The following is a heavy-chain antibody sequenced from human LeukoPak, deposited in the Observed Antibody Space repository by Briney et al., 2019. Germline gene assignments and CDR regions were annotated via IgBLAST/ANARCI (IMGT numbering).Heavy chain of an antibody. CDR3: ARDRAWGAFDY. V-gene: IGHV3-23*01. CDR2: ISPRGGGT. D-gene: IGHD7-27*01. J-gene: IGHJ4*02. CDR1: GFTFSNHG. Sequence: GGSLRLSCAASGFTFSNHGMNWVRQAPGKGLEWLSGISPRGGGTYYADSVKGRFTISRDDSKSTLSLQMNSLRVEGTAVYYCARDRAWGAFDYWGQGTLVSVSS.